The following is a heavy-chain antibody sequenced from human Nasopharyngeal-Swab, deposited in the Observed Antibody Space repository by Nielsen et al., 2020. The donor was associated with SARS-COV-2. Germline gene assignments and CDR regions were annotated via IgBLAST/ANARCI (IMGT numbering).Heavy chain of an antibody. J-gene: IGHJ2*01. CDR2: IIPILGIA. CDR1: GGTFSSYA. Sequence: SVKVSCKASGGTFSSYAISWVRQAPGQGLEWMGGIIPILGIANYAQKFQGRVTITADRSTSTAYMELSSLRSEDTAVYYCARGDSYGASWYFDLWGRGTLVTVSS. V-gene: IGHV1-69*10. D-gene: IGHD5-18*01. CDR3: ARGDSYGASWYFDL.